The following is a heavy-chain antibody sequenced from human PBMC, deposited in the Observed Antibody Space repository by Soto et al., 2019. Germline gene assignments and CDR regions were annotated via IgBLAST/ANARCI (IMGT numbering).Heavy chain of an antibody. D-gene: IGHD5-12*01. Sequence: EVQLVESGGGLVQPGRSLRLSCAASGFTFDDYAMHWVRQAPGKGLEWVSGISWNSGSIGYADSVKGRFTISRDNAKNSLYLQMNSLRAEDTALYYCAKSSIGGYDLGPFDYWGQGTLVTVSS. CDR3: AKSSIGGYDLGPFDY. CDR1: GFTFDDYA. J-gene: IGHJ4*02. CDR2: ISWNSGSI. V-gene: IGHV3-9*01.